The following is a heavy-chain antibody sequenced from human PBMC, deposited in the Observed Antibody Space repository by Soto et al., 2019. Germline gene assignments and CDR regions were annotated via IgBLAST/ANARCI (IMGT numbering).Heavy chain of an antibody. CDR1: GFTFSSYG. CDR2: IWYDGSNK. V-gene: IGHV3-33*01. D-gene: IGHD3-10*01. Sequence: PGGSLRLSCAASGFTFSSYGMHWVRQAPGKGLEWVAVIWYDGSNKYYADSVKGRFTISRDNSKNTLYLQMNSLRAEDTAVYYCARDGGYYGSGLFYYYYYYGMDVWGQGTTVTVSS. CDR3: ARDGGYYGSGLFYYYYYYGMDV. J-gene: IGHJ6*02.